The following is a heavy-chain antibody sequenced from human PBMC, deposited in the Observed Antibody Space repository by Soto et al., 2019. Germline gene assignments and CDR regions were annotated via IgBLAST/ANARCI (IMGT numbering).Heavy chain of an antibody. J-gene: IGHJ4*02. Sequence: GSLRLSCTASGFTCNDYTLSWFRQAPGKGLEWVGFIRSKAYGGTTEYAASVKGRFTISRDDSKSIAYLQMNSLKTEDTAVYYCTAGKLYPSLDFDYWGQGTLVTVSS. CDR3: TAGKLYPSLDFDY. D-gene: IGHD2-8*01. CDR1: GFTCNDYT. CDR2: IRSKAYGGTT. V-gene: IGHV3-49*03.